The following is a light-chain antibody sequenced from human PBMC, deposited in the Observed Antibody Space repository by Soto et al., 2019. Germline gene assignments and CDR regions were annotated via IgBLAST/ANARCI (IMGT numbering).Light chain of an antibody. CDR2: GAS. V-gene: IGKV3-20*01. CDR3: QQYGSSPRT. J-gene: IGKJ1*01. Sequence: EIVLTQSPGTLSLSPWERAILSCRDSQSVSSSYLAWYRQKPGQAPSLLIYGASSRATGIPDRFSGSGSGTDFTLTISRLEPEDFAVYYCQQYGSSPRTFGQGTKVDIK. CDR1: QSVSSSY.